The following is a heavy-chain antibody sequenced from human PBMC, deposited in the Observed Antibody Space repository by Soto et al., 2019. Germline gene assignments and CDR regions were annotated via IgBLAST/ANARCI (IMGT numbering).Heavy chain of an antibody. Sequence: QVQLVEAVGGVFQPGRSLRLSCAASGFTFSSYAMHWVRQAPGKGLELVAVISYDGSNKYYADSVKGRFTIYRDNSKNTRYLQMKSLRAEDTAVYYCARDKSLWSKGVDAFDIWGQGTMVTVSS. CDR2: ISYDGSNK. CDR3: ARDKSLWSKGVDAFDI. CDR1: GFTFSSYA. D-gene: IGHD2-21*01. J-gene: IGHJ3*02. V-gene: IGHV3-30-3*01.